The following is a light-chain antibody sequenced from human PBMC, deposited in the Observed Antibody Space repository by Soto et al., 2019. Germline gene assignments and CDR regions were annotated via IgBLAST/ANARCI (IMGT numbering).Light chain of an antibody. CDR1: QSVSSN. Sequence: EIVMTQSPATLSVSPGERATLSCRASQSVSSNLAWYQQKPGQAPRLLIYGASTRATGIPARFSGSGSGTAFTITISSLQSEDFAVYYCQQYNNWPTLTFGGGTKVEIK. J-gene: IGKJ4*01. CDR3: QQYNNWPTLT. V-gene: IGKV3-15*01. CDR2: GAS.